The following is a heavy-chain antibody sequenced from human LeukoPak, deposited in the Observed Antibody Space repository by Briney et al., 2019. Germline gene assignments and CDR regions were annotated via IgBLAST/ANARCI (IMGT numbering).Heavy chain of an antibody. D-gene: IGHD3-9*01. CDR1: GGSISFYY. V-gene: IGHV4-59*01. CDR3: ARGLTGSLDAFDI. Sequence: NPSETLSLTCGVSGGSISFYYWSWIRQPPGKGLEWVGYIYYSGSTNYNPTLKSRVTISVDTSKNQFSLKLSSVTAADTAVYYCARGLTGSLDAFDIWGQGTMVTVSS. J-gene: IGHJ3*02. CDR2: IYYSGST.